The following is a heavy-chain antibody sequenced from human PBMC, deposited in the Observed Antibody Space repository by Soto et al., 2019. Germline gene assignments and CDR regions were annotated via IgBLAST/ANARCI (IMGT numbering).Heavy chain of an antibody. CDR3: ARVDAVAGITLDP. CDR1: GGSIRSGGYY. Sequence: SETLSLTCTVSGGSIRSGGYYWSWIRQHPGKGLEWIGYIFYSGSTYYNPSLRSRVTISVDTSRNQFSLKLNSVTAADTAVYFCARVDAVAGITLDPWGQGTLVTVSS. D-gene: IGHD6-19*01. J-gene: IGHJ5*02. V-gene: IGHV4-31*03. CDR2: IFYSGST.